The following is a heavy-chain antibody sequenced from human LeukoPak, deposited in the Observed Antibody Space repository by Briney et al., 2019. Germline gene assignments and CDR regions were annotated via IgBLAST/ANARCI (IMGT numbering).Heavy chain of an antibody. D-gene: IGHD1-26*01. Sequence: GGSLRLSCAASGFTFSSYWMHWVRQVPGRGLEWVSRINGDESSTNYADSVKGRFTISRDNAKDTLYLHMNSLTAEDTAVYYCARGAKWAYYFDYWGQGTLVTVSS. CDR2: INGDESST. CDR1: GFTFSSYW. CDR3: ARGAKWAYYFDY. V-gene: IGHV3-74*01. J-gene: IGHJ4*02.